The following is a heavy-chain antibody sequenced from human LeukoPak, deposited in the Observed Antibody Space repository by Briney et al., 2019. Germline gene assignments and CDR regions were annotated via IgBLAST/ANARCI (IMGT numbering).Heavy chain of an antibody. CDR2: IYTSGST. CDR1: GGSISSYY. D-gene: IGHD6-13*01. V-gene: IGHV4-4*07. J-gene: IGHJ4*02. CDR3: ARDASRGSSWPLDY. Sequence: SETLSLTCTVSGGSISSYYWSWIRQPAGKGLEWIGRIYTSGSTNYNPSLKSRVTMSVDTSKNQFSLKLSSVTAADTAVYYCARDASRGSSWPLDYWGQGTLVTVSS.